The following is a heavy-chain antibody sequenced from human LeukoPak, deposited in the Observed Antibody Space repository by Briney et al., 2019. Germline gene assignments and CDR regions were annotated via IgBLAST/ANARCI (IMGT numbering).Heavy chain of an antibody. CDR2: INPNSGGT. V-gene: IGHV1-2*02. D-gene: IGHD3-10*01. J-gene: IGHJ3*02. CDR1: GYTFTGYY. Sequence: ASVKVSCKASGYTFTGYYMHWVRQAPGQGLEWMGWINPNSGGTNYAQKFQGRVTMTRDTSISTAYMELSRLRSDDTAVYYCARLIWFGSAFDIWGQGTMVTVSS. CDR3: ARLIWFGSAFDI.